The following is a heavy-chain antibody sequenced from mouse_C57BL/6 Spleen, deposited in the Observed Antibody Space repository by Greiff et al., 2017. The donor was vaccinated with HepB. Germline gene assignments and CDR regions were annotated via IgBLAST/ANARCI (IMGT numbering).Heavy chain of an antibody. Sequence: QVQLKQSGAELVKPGASVKISCKASGYAFSSYWMNWVKQRPGKGLEWIGQIYPGDGDTNYNGKFKGKATLTADKSSSTAYMQLSSLTSEDSAVYFCATFYDYDWFAYWGQGTLVTVSA. CDR2: IYPGDGDT. D-gene: IGHD2-4*01. CDR3: ATFYDYDWFAY. J-gene: IGHJ3*01. CDR1: GYAFSSYW. V-gene: IGHV1-80*01.